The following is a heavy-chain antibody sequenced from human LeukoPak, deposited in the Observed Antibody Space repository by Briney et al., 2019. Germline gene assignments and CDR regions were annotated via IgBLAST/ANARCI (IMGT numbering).Heavy chain of an antibody. V-gene: IGHV4-39*01. CDR1: GASISRYY. CDR3: GNFDI. CDR2: IYYSGST. Sequence: KPSETLSLTCTVSGASISRYYWGWIRQPPGKGLEWIGSIYYSGSTYYNPSLKSRVTISVDTSNNQFSLKLGSVTAADTAVYYCGNFDIWGQGTMVTVSS. J-gene: IGHJ3*02.